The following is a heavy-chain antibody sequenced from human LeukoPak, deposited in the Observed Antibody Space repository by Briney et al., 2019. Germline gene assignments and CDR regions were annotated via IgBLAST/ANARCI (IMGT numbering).Heavy chain of an antibody. CDR3: ARAVAGPFDY. V-gene: IGHV1-46*01. Sequence: ASVKVSCKASGYTFTSYGISWVRQAPGQGLEWMGIINPSGGSTSYAQKFQGRVTMTRDTSTSTVYMELSSLRSEDTAVYYCARAVAGPFDYWGQGTLVTVSS. D-gene: IGHD6-19*01. J-gene: IGHJ4*02. CDR2: INPSGGST. CDR1: GYTFTSYG.